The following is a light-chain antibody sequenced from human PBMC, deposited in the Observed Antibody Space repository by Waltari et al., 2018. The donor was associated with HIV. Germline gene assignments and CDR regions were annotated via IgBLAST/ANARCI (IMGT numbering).Light chain of an antibody. Sequence: IVLTQSPVPLPVTPREPAPSSCRSSLALLESNGYIYLDWYLQKPGQSPQLLIYLGSNRASGVPDRFSASGSATDFTLKINRVEAEDVGIYYCMQALESPLTVGEGTKVEIK. CDR3: MQALESPLT. V-gene: IGKV2-28*01. CDR2: LGS. CDR1: LALLESNGYIY. J-gene: IGKJ4*01.